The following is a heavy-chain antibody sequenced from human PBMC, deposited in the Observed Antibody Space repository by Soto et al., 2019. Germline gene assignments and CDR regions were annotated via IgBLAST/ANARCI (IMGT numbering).Heavy chain of an antibody. Sequence: RSLTCAVSGYSISSGYYWGWIRQPPGKGLEWIGSIYHSGSTYYNPSLKSRVTISVDTSKNQFSLKLSSVTAADTAVYYCASQELVGATSTFDYWGQGTLVTVSS. CDR2: IYHSGST. V-gene: IGHV4-38-2*01. D-gene: IGHD1-26*01. CDR3: ASQELVGATSTFDY. J-gene: IGHJ4*02. CDR1: GYSISSGYY.